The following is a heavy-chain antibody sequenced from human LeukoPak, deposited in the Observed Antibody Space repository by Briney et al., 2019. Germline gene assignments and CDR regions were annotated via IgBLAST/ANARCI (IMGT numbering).Heavy chain of an antibody. CDR3: ARRGLDYCSGGSCSTYYFDY. CDR1: GGSISSYY. J-gene: IGHJ4*02. V-gene: IGHV4-59*08. Sequence: SETLSLTCTVSGGSISSYYWSWIRQSPGKGLEWIGYIYYSGSTNYNPSLKSRVTISVDTSKNQFSLKLSSVTAADTAVYYCARRGLDYCSGGSCSTYYFDYWGQGTLVTVSS. D-gene: IGHD2-15*01. CDR2: IYYSGST.